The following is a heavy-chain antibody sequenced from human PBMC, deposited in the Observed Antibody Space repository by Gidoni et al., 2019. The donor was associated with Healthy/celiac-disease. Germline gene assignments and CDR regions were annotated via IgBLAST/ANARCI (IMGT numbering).Heavy chain of an antibody. CDR2: IIPIFGTA. Sequence: QVQRVQAGAEVKKPGSSVNVSCKASGGPFSSYAISWVRQAPGQGLEWMGGIIPIFGTANYAQKFQGRVTIIADESTSTAYMELSSLRSEDTAVYYCAANRKRIQLWSEDYWGQGTLVTVSS. D-gene: IGHD5-18*01. CDR3: AANRKRIQLWSEDY. J-gene: IGHJ4*02. V-gene: IGHV1-69*01. CDR1: GGPFSSYA.